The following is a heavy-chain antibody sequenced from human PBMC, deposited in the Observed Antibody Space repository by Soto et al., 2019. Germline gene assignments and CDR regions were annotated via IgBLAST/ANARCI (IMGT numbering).Heavy chain of an antibody. J-gene: IGHJ4*02. CDR2: IWYDGSNK. CDR3: ARDHRNEDYYDSSGYYLFDY. V-gene: IGHV3-33*01. Sequence: PGGSLRLSCAASGFTYSSYGMQWVRQAPGKGLEWVAVIWYDGSNKYYADSVKGRFTISRDNSKNTLYLQMNSLRAEDTAVYYCARDHRNEDYYDSSGYYLFDYWGQGTLVTVSS. CDR1: GFTYSSYG. D-gene: IGHD3-22*01.